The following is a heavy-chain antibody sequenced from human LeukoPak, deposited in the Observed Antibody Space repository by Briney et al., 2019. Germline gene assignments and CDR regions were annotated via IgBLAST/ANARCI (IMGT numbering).Heavy chain of an antibody. CDR2: IKSKGDGGIS. CDR1: GFTLSNAW. J-gene: IGHJ4*02. CDR3: TTNSLYCSGGGCYSDY. Sequence: GGSLRLSCEASGFTLSNAWMSWVRQTPGKGLEWVGRIKSKGDGGISQYAAPVKGRFTISRDDSKNTLYLQMNSLKTEDTAVYYCTTNSLYCSGGGCYSDYWGQGTLVTVSS. V-gene: IGHV3-15*05. D-gene: IGHD2-15*01.